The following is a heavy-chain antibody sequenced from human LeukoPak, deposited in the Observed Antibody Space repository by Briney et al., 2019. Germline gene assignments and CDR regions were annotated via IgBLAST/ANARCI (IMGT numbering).Heavy chain of an antibody. V-gene: IGHV4-4*07. CDR3: AKDQTARSSSSWYADWYFDL. J-gene: IGHJ2*01. CDR2: SHASGST. CDR1: GVSISDSF. Sequence: KASETLSLTCAVSGVSISDSFWTWIRQPAGKGLEWIGRSHASGSTNYNPSLKSRVTMSVDTSKNHFSLRLASVTAADTAVYYCAKDQTARSSSSWYADWYFDLWGRGTLVTVSS. D-gene: IGHD6-13*01.